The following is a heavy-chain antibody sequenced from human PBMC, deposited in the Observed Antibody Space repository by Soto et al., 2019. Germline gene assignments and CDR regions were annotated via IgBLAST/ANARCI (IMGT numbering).Heavy chain of an antibody. CDR3: ASSLGYCITTSCSEP. Sequence: QVQVQESGPGLVKPSQTLSLTCTVSGGSISSGGYYWSWIRQHPGKGLEWIGYIYYSGSTYYNPSLKSRLTISLDTSKSQFSLKLSSVTVADTAMYYCASSLGYCITTSCSEPWGQGTLVTVSS. J-gene: IGHJ5*02. D-gene: IGHD2-2*01. CDR1: GGSISSGGYY. V-gene: IGHV4-31*03. CDR2: IYYSGST.